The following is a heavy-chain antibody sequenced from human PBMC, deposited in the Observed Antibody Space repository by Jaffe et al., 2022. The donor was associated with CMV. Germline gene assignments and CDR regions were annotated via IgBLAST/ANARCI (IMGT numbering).Heavy chain of an antibody. CDR3: ARAHVRHVVSSWYEGYYFDY. Sequence: QVQLQESGPGLVKPSETLSLTCTVSGGSVSSGDYYWSWIRQPPGEGLECLGYIYYTGSTNYKPSLKSRVTISVDTSKNQFSLKVTSVTAADTAVYYCARAHVRHVVSSWYEGYYFDYWGQGTLVTVSS. CDR1: GGSVSSGDYY. J-gene: IGHJ4*02. V-gene: IGHV4-61*08. D-gene: IGHD6-13*01. CDR2: IYYTGST.